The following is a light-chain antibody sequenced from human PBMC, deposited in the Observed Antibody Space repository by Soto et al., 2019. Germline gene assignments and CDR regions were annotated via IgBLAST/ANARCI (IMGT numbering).Light chain of an antibody. V-gene: IGKV3-15*01. J-gene: IGKJ1*01. Sequence: IVMTQSPATLSVSPGERATFSCRASQNIRTNLAWYQQKPGQVPRLLIYGASTRATGVPARFSGSGSGTEFTLTISSLQPDDFATYYCHQYSSYSWTFGQGPRWIS. CDR3: HQYSSYSWT. CDR1: QNIRTN. CDR2: GAS.